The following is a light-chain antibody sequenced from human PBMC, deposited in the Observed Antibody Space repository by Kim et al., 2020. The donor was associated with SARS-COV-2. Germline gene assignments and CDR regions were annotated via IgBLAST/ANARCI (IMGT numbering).Light chain of an antibody. Sequence: SPGERATLSCRASQSVSSNKLAWYQQKPGQAPRLLIYGASSRATGIPNRFSGSGSGTDFTLTISRLEPEDFAVYYCQQSGDSPRTFGQGTKVDIK. CDR2: GAS. V-gene: IGKV3-20*01. J-gene: IGKJ1*01. CDR3: QQSGDSPRT. CDR1: QSVSSNK.